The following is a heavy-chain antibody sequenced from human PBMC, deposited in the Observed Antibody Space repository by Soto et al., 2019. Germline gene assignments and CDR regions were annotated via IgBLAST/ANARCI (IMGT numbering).Heavy chain of an antibody. J-gene: IGHJ5*02. V-gene: IGHV3-48*02. CDR2: ITGSGTTT. CDR3: ARDLNWGFDH. Sequence: XVSLRLSCAASGFPFSSNSWNWVRQAPGKGLEWVSYITGSGTTTRYADSVKGRFTLSRDNAKNSLFLDMNSLRDEHTAVYYCARDLNWGFDHWGRGTLVTVSS. CDR1: GFPFSSNS. D-gene: IGHD7-27*01.